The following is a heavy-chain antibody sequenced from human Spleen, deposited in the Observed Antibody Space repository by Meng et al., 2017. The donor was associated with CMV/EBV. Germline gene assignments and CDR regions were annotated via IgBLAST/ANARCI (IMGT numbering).Heavy chain of an antibody. Sequence: GGSLRLSCAASGFTFDDYSMHWVRQVPGKGLEWVSGISWNSGNIVYADSVKGRFTISRDNAKNSLYLQMISLRAEDTALYYCAKTTTITVYGTYYFDYWGQGTLVTVSS. CDR2: ISWNSGNI. J-gene: IGHJ4*02. CDR1: GFTFDDYS. CDR3: AKTTTITVYGTYYFDY. V-gene: IGHV3-9*01. D-gene: IGHD4-11*01.